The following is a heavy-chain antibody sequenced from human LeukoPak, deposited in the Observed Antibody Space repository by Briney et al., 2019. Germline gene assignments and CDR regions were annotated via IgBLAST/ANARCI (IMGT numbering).Heavy chain of an antibody. J-gene: IGHJ4*02. Sequence: PGGSLRLSCAASGFTVSSNYMSWVRQAPGKGLEWVSVIYSCGSTYYADSVKGRFTISRDNSKNLVYLQMNSLTAEDTAVYYCARTVGNRPDCWGQGTLVTVSS. V-gene: IGHV3-66*03. CDR2: IYSCGST. CDR1: GFTVSSNY. D-gene: IGHD1-26*01. CDR3: ARTVGNRPDC.